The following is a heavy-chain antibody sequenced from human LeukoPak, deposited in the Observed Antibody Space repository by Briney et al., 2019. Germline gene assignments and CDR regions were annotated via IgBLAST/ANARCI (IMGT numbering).Heavy chain of an antibody. CDR1: GGSISSSSYY. D-gene: IGHD3-10*01. Sequence: SETLSLTCTASGGSISSSSYYWGWIRQPPGKGLEWIGSIYYSGSTYYNPSLKSRVTISVDTSKNQFSLKLSSVTAADTAVYYCARQGAYGSGSYHRRNWFDPWGQGTLVTVSS. CDR2: IYYSGST. J-gene: IGHJ5*02. CDR3: ARQGAYGSGSYHRRNWFDP. V-gene: IGHV4-39*01.